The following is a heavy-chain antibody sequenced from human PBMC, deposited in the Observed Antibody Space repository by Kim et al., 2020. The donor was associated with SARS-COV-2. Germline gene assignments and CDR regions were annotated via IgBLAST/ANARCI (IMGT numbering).Heavy chain of an antibody. Sequence: GGSLRLSCAASGFTFSSYSMNWVRQAPGKGLEWVSYISSSSTTIYYADSVKGRFTISRDNAKNSLYLQMNRLRAEDTAVFYCTIVGATIEQSYGLDVWGQGTTVTVSS. V-gene: IGHV3-48*04. CDR1: GFTFSSYS. CDR2: ISSSSTTI. CDR3: TIVGATIEQSYGLDV. D-gene: IGHD5-12*01. J-gene: IGHJ6*02.